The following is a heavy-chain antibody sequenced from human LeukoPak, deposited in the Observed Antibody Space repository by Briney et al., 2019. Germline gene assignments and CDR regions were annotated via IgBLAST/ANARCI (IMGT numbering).Heavy chain of an antibody. CDR3: ARLADCSETSCRSFDY. CDR2: INPNSGGT. D-gene: IGHD2-2*01. Sequence: ASVKVSCKASGYAFVGYYIHWVRQDPGQRLEWMGWINPNSGGTNYAQNFQGRVTMTRDTSVGTAYMELSSLRSGDTAVYYCARLADCSETSCRSFDYWGQGTLVTVSS. V-gene: IGHV1-2*02. J-gene: IGHJ4*02. CDR1: GYAFVGYY.